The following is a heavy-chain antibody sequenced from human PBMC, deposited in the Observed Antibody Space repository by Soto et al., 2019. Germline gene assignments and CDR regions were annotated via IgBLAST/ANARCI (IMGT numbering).Heavy chain of an antibody. CDR1: GGSINSYY. Sequence: QVQLQESGPGLVKPSETLSLTCTVSGGSINSYYWSWIRQPPGKGLEWIGYIYYSGSTNYNPSPKSRATISVDTSKNQFTLKLSSVTAADTAVYYCARVPWQWLGGYAFDIWGQGTMVTVSS. D-gene: IGHD6-19*01. J-gene: IGHJ3*02. CDR3: ARVPWQWLGGYAFDI. V-gene: IGHV4-59*01. CDR2: IYYSGST.